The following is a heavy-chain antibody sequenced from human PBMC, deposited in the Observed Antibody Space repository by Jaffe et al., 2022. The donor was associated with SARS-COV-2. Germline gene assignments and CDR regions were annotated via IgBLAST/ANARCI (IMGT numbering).Heavy chain of an antibody. Sequence: EVQLVESGGGLVQPGGSLRLSCAASGFTFSSYAMHWVRQAPGKGLEYVSAISSNGGSTYYANSVKGRFTISRDNSKNTLYLQMGSLRAEDMAVYYCARDDRNHYDSSGYYLHWGQGTLVTVSS. CDR2: ISSNGGST. J-gene: IGHJ4*02. CDR1: GFTFSSYA. CDR3: ARDDRNHYDSSGYYLH. V-gene: IGHV3-64*01. D-gene: IGHD3-22*01.